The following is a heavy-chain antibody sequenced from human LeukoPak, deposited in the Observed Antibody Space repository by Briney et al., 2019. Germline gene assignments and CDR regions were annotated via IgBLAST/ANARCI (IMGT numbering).Heavy chain of an antibody. Sequence: PSETLSLTCAVYGGSFSGYYWSWIRQPPGKGLEWIGEINHSGSTNYNPSLKSRVTISVDTSKNQFSLKLSSVTAADTAVYYCARGPSSSWLLYYYYYMDVWGKGTTVTVSS. J-gene: IGHJ6*03. CDR3: ARGPSSSWLLYYYYYMDV. CDR1: GGSFSGYY. CDR2: INHSGST. V-gene: IGHV4-34*01. D-gene: IGHD6-13*01.